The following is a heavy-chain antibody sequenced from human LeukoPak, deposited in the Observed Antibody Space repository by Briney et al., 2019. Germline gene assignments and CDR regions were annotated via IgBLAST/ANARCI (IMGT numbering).Heavy chain of an antibody. Sequence: PSETLSLTCTVSGGSISSYYWSWIRQPAGKGLEWIGYIYYSGSTNYNPSLKSRVTISVDTSKNQFSPKLSSVTAADTAVYYCARAQNPTYYDFWSGYYPIDYWGQGTLVTVSS. CDR1: GGSISSYY. D-gene: IGHD3-3*01. CDR3: ARAQNPTYYDFWSGYYPIDY. CDR2: IYYSGST. J-gene: IGHJ4*02. V-gene: IGHV4-59*01.